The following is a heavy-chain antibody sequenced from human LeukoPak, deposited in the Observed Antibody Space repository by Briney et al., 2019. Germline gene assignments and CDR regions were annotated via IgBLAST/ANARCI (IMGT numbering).Heavy chain of an antibody. J-gene: IGHJ4*02. D-gene: IGHD3-10*01. CDR3: AKDTMVRGPQPDY. CDR1: GFTFSSYG. Sequence: PGRSLRLSCAASGFTFSSYGMHWVRQAPGKGLEWVANIKQDGSEKYYVDSVKGRFTISRDNAKNSLYLQMNSLRAEDTAVYYCAKDTMVRGPQPDYWGQGTLVTVSS. CDR2: IKQDGSEK. V-gene: IGHV3-7*01.